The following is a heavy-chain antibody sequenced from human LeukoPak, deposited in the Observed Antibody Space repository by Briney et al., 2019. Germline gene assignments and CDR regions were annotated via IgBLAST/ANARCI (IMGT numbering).Heavy chain of an antibody. CDR2: INHSGST. D-gene: IGHD3-22*01. CDR1: GGSFSGYY. V-gene: IGHV4-34*01. Sequence: SETLSLTCAVYGGSFSGYYWSWIRQPPGKGLEWIGEINHSGSTNYNPSLKSRVTISVDTSKNQFSLKLSSVTAADTAVYYCARGAVRYYYDSSGSRRVYFDYWGQGTLVTVSS. CDR3: ARGAVRYYYDSSGSRRVYFDY. J-gene: IGHJ4*02.